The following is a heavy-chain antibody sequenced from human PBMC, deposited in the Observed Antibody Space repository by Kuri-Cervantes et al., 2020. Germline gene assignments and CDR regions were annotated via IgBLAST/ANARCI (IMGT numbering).Heavy chain of an antibody. V-gene: IGHV3-74*01. CDR1: GFTFSSYW. CDR2: INSDGSST. Sequence: GGSLRLSCAASGFTFSSYWMHWVRQAPGKGLVWVSRINSDGSSTSYADSVKGRFTISRDNAKNSLYLQMNSLRAEDTAVYYCARDRMAAYYDFWSGYYRSDYYGMDVWGQGTTVTVSS. CDR3: ARDRMAAYYDFWSGYYRSDYYGMDV. D-gene: IGHD3-3*01. J-gene: IGHJ6*02.